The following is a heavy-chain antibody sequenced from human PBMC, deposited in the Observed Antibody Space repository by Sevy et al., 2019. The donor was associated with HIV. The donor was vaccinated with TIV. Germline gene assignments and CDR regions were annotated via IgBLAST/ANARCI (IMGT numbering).Heavy chain of an antibody. D-gene: IGHD1-1*01. CDR1: GFTFSSYR. CDR3: ARAVLEISTWRSDY. Sequence: GGSLRLSCAASGFTFSSYRMTWVRQAPGKGLEWVSCISSNCAYINYADSVKGRFTISRDNAKNLLYLQMDSLRAEDTAVYYCARAVLEISTWRSDYWGQGTQVTVSS. J-gene: IGHJ4*02. CDR2: ISSNCAYI. V-gene: IGHV3-21*01.